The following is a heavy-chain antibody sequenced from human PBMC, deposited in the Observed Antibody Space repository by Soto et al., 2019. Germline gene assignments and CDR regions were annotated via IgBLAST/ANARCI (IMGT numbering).Heavy chain of an antibody. V-gene: IGHV3-21*01. D-gene: IGHD3-3*01. CDR2: ISSSSSYI. Sequence: PGWSLRLSCAASGFTFSSYSMNWVRQAPGKGLEWVSSISSSSSYIYYADSVKGRFTISRDNAKNSLYLQMNSLRAEDTAVYYCARDSAVFWSGYYGPRGNWFDPWGQGTLVTGSS. J-gene: IGHJ5*02. CDR1: GFTFSSYS. CDR3: ARDSAVFWSGYYGPRGNWFDP.